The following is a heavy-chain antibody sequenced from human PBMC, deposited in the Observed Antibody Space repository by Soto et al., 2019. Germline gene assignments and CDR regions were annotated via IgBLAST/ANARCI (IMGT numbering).Heavy chain of an antibody. Sequence: GGSLRLSCAASGFTFSSYGMHWVRQAPGKGLEWVAVIWYDGSNKYYADSVKGRFTISRDNSKNTLYLQMNSLRAEDTAVYYCARSGYSPKRAYYFYYGMDVWGQGXTLTVSS. D-gene: IGHD5-18*01. CDR3: ARSGYSPKRAYYFYYGMDV. V-gene: IGHV3-33*01. CDR2: IWYDGSNK. CDR1: GFTFSSYG. J-gene: IGHJ6*02.